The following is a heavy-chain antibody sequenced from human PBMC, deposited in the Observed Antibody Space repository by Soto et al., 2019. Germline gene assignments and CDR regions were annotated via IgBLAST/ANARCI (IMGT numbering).Heavy chain of an antibody. CDR2: ISANNGNT. CDR3: ARDRGSYAFDS. J-gene: IGHJ4*02. V-gene: IGHV1-18*01. D-gene: IGHD1-26*01. CDR1: GYTVTSYG. Sequence: QVQLVQSGAEVKKPGASVKVSCKASGYTVTSYGISWVRQAPGQGLERMGWISANNGNTNYAQKLQGSVSITPDTTSSTAYRELGSLRVADPAVYYCARDRGSYAFDSWAQGTLVTVSS.